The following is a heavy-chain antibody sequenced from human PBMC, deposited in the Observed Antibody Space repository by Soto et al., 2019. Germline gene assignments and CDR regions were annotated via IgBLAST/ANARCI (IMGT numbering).Heavy chain of an antibody. D-gene: IGHD4-17*01. CDR1: GGSISSGGYY. V-gene: IGHV4-31*03. CDR3: ARGTTVTTSRQWVAP. CDR2: IYYSGST. J-gene: IGHJ5*02. Sequence: QVQLQESGPGLVKPSQTLSLTCTVSGGSISSGGYYWSWIRQHPGKGLEWVGYIYYSGSTYDNPAPKRRVTRSVDTSKNQFSLKPSSVTAADTAVAYCARGTTVTTSRQWVAPWGQGTLATVSS.